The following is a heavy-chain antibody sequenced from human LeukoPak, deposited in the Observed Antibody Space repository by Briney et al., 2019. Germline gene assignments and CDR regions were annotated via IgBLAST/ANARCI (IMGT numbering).Heavy chain of an antibody. CDR2: INPTGGST. D-gene: IGHD4/OR15-4a*01. CDR1: GYTFTSYY. Sequence: GASVKVSCKASGYTFTSYYMHWVRQAPGQGLEWMGLINPTGGSTGYAQKFQGRVTITADESTSTAYMELSSLRSEDTAVYYCARGDYVNYYYYYYMDVWGKGTTVTISS. V-gene: IGHV1-46*01. CDR3: ARGDYVNYYYYYYMDV. J-gene: IGHJ6*03.